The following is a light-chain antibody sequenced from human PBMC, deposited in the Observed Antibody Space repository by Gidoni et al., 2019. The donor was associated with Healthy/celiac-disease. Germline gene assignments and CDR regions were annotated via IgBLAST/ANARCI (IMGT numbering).Light chain of an antibody. Sequence: DIQITPSRSSLSESVGDRVTITCRASQGISNYLAWYQQKPGKVPKLLIYAASTLQSGVPPRFSGSGSGTDFTLTISSLQPEDVATYYCQRYNSAPLTFGGGTEVEIK. V-gene: IGKV1-27*01. J-gene: IGKJ4*01. CDR3: QRYNSAPLT. CDR2: AAS. CDR1: QGISNY.